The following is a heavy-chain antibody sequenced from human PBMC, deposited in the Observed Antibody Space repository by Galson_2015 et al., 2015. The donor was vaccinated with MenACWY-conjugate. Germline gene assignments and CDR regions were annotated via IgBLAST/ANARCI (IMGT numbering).Heavy chain of an antibody. CDR1: GGSISSSSYY. CDR3: ARDDGSYST. J-gene: IGHJ5*02. CDR2: IYYSGST. V-gene: IGHV4-39*07. Sequence: ETLSLTCTVSGGSISSSSYYWGWIRQPPGKGLEWIGSIYYSGSTYYTPSLQSRVTISVDTSKNQFSLKLSSVTAADTAVYYCARDDGSYSTWGQGTLVTVSS. D-gene: IGHD1-26*01.